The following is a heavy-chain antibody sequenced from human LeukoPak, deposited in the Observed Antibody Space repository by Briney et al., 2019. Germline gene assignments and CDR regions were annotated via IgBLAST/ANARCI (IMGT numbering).Heavy chain of an antibody. Sequence: SETLSLTCTVSGGSIRSSYYYWGWIRQPPGKGLEWIGSIYDSGSTYYNPSLKDRVTISVDTSKNQFSLKLDPVTAADTALYYCARHYGPWGQGTLVTVSS. V-gene: IGHV4-39*01. CDR1: GGSIRSSYYY. CDR3: ARHYGP. CDR2: IYDSGST. J-gene: IGHJ5*02. D-gene: IGHD3-10*01.